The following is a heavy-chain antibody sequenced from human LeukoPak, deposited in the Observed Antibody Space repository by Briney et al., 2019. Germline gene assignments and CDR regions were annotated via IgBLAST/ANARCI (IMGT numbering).Heavy chain of an antibody. CDR2: IYYSGST. CDR1: GGSISSGDYY. Sequence: SETLSLTCTVSGGSISSGDYYWSWIRQPPGKGLGWIGYIYYSGSTYYNPSLKSRVTISVDTSKNQFSLKLSSVTAADTAVYYCARESGIVGATFDYWGQGTLVTVSS. V-gene: IGHV4-30-4*08. CDR3: ARESGIVGATFDY. J-gene: IGHJ4*02. D-gene: IGHD1-26*01.